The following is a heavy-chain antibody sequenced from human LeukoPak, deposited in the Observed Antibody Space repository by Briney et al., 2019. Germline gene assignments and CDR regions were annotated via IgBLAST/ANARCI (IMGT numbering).Heavy chain of an antibody. V-gene: IGHV4-34*01. D-gene: IGHD2-15*01. J-gene: IGHJ5*02. Sequence: SETLSLTCAVYGGSFSGYYWSWIRQPPGKGLEWIGEINHSGSTNYNPSLKSRVTISVDTSKNQFSLRLSSVTAADTAVYYCARSPDCSGGSCYSLYNWFDPWGQGTPVIVSS. CDR3: ARSPDCSGGSCYSLYNWFDP. CDR2: INHSGST. CDR1: GGSFSGYY.